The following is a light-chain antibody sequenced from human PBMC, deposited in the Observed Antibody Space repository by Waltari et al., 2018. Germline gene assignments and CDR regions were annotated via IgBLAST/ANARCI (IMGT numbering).Light chain of an antibody. CDR2: EVN. Sequence: QSALTQPPSASGSPGQSVTISCTGTSSDVGGYNYVSWYQHHPGKAPKLMISEVNNRPSVVPDRFSGSKSGNTASLTVSGLQADDEADYYCTSYAGSHNWVFGGGTKLTVL. CDR3: TSYAGSHNWV. CDR1: SSDVGGYNY. J-gene: IGLJ2*01. V-gene: IGLV2-8*01.